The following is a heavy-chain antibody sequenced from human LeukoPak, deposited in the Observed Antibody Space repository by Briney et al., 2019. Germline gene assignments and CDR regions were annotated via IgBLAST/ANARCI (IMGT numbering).Heavy chain of an antibody. Sequence: SSVKVPCKASGGTFSSYAISWVRQAPGQGLEWVGGIIPIFGTANYAQKFQGRFTITADESTSTPYMELSSLRSEDTAVYYCARGPGYCSSTSCYNYYYYYYMDVWGKGTTVTVSS. D-gene: IGHD2-2*02. CDR3: ARGPGYCSSTSCYNYYYYYYMDV. V-gene: IGHV1-69*01. CDR1: GGTFSSYA. CDR2: IIPIFGTA. J-gene: IGHJ6*03.